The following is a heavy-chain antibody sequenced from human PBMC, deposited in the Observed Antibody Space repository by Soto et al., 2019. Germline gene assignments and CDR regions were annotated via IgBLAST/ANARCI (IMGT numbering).Heavy chain of an antibody. D-gene: IGHD5-18*01. J-gene: IGHJ4*02. Sequence: QVQLVESGGGVVQTGRSLRLSCAASGFTFSSYGMHWVRQAPGKGLEWVAVIWYDGSNKYYADSVKGRFTISRDNSKNTLYLQMNSLRAEDTAVYYCARDPGRWIQLPNLHFDYWGQGTLVTVSS. CDR1: GFTFSSYG. CDR2: IWYDGSNK. V-gene: IGHV3-33*01. CDR3: ARDPGRWIQLPNLHFDY.